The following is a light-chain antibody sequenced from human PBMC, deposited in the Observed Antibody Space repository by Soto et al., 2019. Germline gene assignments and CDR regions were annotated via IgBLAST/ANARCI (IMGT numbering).Light chain of an antibody. CDR3: QSYDSSLSGWV. Sequence: QSVLTQPPSVSGAPGQRVTISCTGSSSNIGACYDVHWYQQLPGTAPKLLIYGNSNRPSGVPDRFSGSKSGTSASLAIAGLEAEDGADYYCQSYDSSLSGWVFGGGTKLTVL. CDR2: GNS. J-gene: IGLJ3*02. V-gene: IGLV1-40*01. CDR1: SSNIGACYD.